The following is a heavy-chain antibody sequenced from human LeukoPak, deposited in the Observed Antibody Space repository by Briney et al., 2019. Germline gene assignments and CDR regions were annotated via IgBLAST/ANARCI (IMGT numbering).Heavy chain of an antibody. J-gene: IGHJ5*02. D-gene: IGHD3-10*01. CDR1: GFTFSSYW. Sequence: PGGSLRLSCAASGFTFSSYWMSWVRQAPGKGLEWVSYISSSGSTIYYADSVKGRFTISRDNAKNSLYLQMNSLRAEDTAVYYCARDLHVWFGELLFDWFDPWGQGTLVTVSS. CDR3: ARDLHVWFGELLFDWFDP. V-gene: IGHV3-48*04. CDR2: ISSSGSTI.